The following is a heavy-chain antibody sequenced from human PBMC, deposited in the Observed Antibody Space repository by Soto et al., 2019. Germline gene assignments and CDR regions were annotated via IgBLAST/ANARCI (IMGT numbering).Heavy chain of an antibody. J-gene: IGHJ6*02. D-gene: IGHD3-3*01. V-gene: IGHV3-30-3*01. CDR2: ISYDGSNK. CDR3: ARGYDFWSGSAYYYGMDV. Sequence: PGGSLRLSCSASGFTFSSYAMHGVRQAPGKGLEWVAVISYDGSNKYYADSVKGRFTISRDNSKNTLYLQMNSLRAEDTAVYYCARGYDFWSGSAYYYGMDVWGQGTTVTVSS. CDR1: GFTFSSYA.